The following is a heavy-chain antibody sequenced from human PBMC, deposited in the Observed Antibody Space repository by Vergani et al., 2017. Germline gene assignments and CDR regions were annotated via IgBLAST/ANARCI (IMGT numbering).Heavy chain of an antibody. V-gene: IGHV3-43*01. CDR1: GFTFDDYT. Sequence: EVQLVESGGVVVQPGGSLRLSCAASGFTFDDYTMHWVRKAPGKGLGWVSLISWDGGSTNYADSVRGRFTISRDNAKNSLYLQMNSLRAEDTAVYYCTRDWVGIAAAAPGGVDYWGQGTLVTVSS. CDR2: ISWDGGST. J-gene: IGHJ4*02. CDR3: TRDWVGIAAAAPGGVDY. D-gene: IGHD6-13*01.